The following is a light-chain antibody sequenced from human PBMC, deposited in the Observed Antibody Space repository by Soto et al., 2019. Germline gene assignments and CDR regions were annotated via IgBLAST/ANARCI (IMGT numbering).Light chain of an antibody. Sequence: DIQMTQSPSTLSGSVGDRVTITCRASQTISSWLAWYQQKPGQAPKLLIYKASTLKSGVPSRFSGSGSGTEFTLTISSLQPDDFATYSCQHYNSYSEAFGEGTKVEL. CDR1: QTISSW. CDR3: QHYNSYSEA. V-gene: IGKV1-5*03. J-gene: IGKJ1*01. CDR2: KAS.